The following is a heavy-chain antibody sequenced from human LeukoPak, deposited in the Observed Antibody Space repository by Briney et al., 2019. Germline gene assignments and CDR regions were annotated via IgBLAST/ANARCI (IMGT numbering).Heavy chain of an antibody. CDR2: ISGSGGST. V-gene: IGHV3-23*01. Sequence: PGGSLRLSCAASGFTFSSYAMSWVRQAPGKGLEWVSAISGSGGSTYYADSVKGRFTISRDNSKNTLYLQMSSLRAEDTAVYYCAKDKDYGGNSSGYWGQGTLVTVSS. J-gene: IGHJ4*02. CDR1: GFTFSSYA. D-gene: IGHD4-23*01. CDR3: AKDKDYGGNSSGY.